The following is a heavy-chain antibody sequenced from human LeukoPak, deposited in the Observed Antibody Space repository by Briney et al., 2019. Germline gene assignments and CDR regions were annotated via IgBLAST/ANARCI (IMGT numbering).Heavy chain of an antibody. CDR1: GFTFTSYS. CDR3: AKGGKWDVTPFDY. D-gene: IGHD1-26*01. CDR2: ISGGGGST. Sequence: GSLRLSCAASGFTFTSYSMNWVRQAPGRGLEWVSTISGGGGSTYYADSVKGRFTISRDNSKNTLYLQVNSLRAEDTAVYYCAKGGKWDVTPFDYWGQGTLVTVSS. J-gene: IGHJ4*02. V-gene: IGHV3-23*01.